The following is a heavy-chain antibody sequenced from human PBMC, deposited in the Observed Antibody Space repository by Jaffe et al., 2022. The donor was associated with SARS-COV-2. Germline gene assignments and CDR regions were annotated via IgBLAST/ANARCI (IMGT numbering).Heavy chain of an antibody. J-gene: IGHJ4*02. CDR1: GFTFSNAW. Sequence: EVQLVESGGGLVKPGGSLRLSCAASGFTFSNAWMSWVRQAPGKGLEWVGRIKSKTDGGTTDYAAPVKGRFTISRDDSKNTLYLQMNSLKTEDTAVYYCTTDHLAEYCGGDCPPDYWGQGTLVTVSS. CDR2: IKSKTDGGTT. V-gene: IGHV3-15*01. D-gene: IGHD2-21*02. CDR3: TTDHLAEYCGGDCPPDY.